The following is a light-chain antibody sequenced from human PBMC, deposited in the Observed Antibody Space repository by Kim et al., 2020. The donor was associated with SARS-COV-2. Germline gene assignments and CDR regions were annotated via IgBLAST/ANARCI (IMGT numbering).Light chain of an antibody. V-gene: IGLV3-19*01. CDR2: GKN. Sequence: VALGQTVRITCQGDRLRSYYATWYQQKPGQAPILVIYGKNNRPSGIPDRFSGSSSGNTASLTITGTQAGDEADYYCNSRDSNDNVVFGGGTRLTVL. CDR3: NSRDSNDNVV. J-gene: IGLJ2*01. CDR1: RLRSYY.